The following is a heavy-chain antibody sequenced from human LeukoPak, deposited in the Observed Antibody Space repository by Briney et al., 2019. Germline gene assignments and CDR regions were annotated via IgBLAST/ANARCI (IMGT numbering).Heavy chain of an antibody. CDR2: ISYDGSNE. V-gene: IGHV3-30*12. Sequence: GGSLRLSCAASGFTFSSYGMHWVRQAPGKGLEWVAIISYDGSNEYYADSVKGRFTISRDNSKNTLYLQMNSLRAEDTAVYYCARDHHRRLYDSQARDTFDIWGQGTMVTVSS. D-gene: IGHD3-22*01. CDR1: GFTFSSYG. CDR3: ARDHHRRLYDSQARDTFDI. J-gene: IGHJ3*02.